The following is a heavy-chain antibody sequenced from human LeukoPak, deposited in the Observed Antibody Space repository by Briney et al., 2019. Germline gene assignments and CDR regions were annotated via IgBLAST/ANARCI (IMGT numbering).Heavy chain of an antibody. D-gene: IGHD2-21*01. CDR3: TKELDGHGCGGDYHLFDY. Sequence: TGGSLRLSCAASGFTFSSSSMSWVRQAPGKGLEWVSAISGSGGSTYSAYSAGSRFTISRDNSKNTLYLQMNSLRAEDTAVYYCTKELDGHGCGGDYHLFDYWGQGTLVTVSS. CDR1: GFTFSSSS. J-gene: IGHJ4*02. V-gene: IGHV3-23*01. CDR2: ISGSGGST.